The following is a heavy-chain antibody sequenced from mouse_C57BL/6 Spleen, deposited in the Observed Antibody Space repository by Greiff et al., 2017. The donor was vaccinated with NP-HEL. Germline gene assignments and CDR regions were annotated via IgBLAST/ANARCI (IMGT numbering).Heavy chain of an antibody. CDR3: ARNGYYYGRGFAY. Sequence: EVQLQQSGPELVKPGASVKISCKASGYTFTDYYMNWVKQSHGKSLEWIGDINPNNGGTSYNQKFKGKATLTVDKSSSTAYMELRSLTSEDSAVYYCARNGYYYGRGFAYWGQGTLVTVSA. D-gene: IGHD1-1*01. V-gene: IGHV1-26*01. J-gene: IGHJ3*01. CDR2: INPNNGGT. CDR1: GYTFTDYY.